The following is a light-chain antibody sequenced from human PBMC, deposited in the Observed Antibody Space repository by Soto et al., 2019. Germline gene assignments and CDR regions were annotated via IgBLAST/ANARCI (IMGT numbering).Light chain of an antibody. J-gene: IGKJ1*01. CDR2: EAS. Sequence: DIQMTQSPATLSASVGDSVTINCRASQSITNWLAWYQLKPGKAPKLLIHEASNLYSGVSSRFTGSGSGTDFTLTITSLQPEDFATYYCQQYKSYWTFGQGTKVDIK. CDR3: QQYKSYWT. V-gene: IGKV1-5*03. CDR1: QSITNW.